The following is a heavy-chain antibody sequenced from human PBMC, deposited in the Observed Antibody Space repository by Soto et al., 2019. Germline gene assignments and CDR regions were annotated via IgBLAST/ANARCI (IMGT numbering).Heavy chain of an antibody. CDR2: IDSAGSTT. CDR1: GFTFSRYW. D-gene: IGHD1-1*01. J-gene: IGHJ4*02. CDR3: ARETLNISTRFPPGYCDC. Sequence: EVQLVESGGGLVQPGGSLRLSCATSGFTFSRYWMHWVRQAPGKGLVWVSRIDSAGSTTSYADSVEGRFTSSRDNDKNTPYLQMNSLRAEETAVYYCARETLNISTRFPPGYCDCWGQGTLVTVSS. V-gene: IGHV3-74*01.